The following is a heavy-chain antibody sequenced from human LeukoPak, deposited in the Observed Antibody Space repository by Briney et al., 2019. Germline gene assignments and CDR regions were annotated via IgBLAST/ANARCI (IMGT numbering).Heavy chain of an antibody. CDR2: IRVSGAYT. Sequence: GGSLRLSCAASGFTFSRYAMSWVRQAPGNWREWVSTIRVSGAYTYYADSVKGRFTISREDSKHTLYLQMNSLRAEDTAVYYCAKGYCSDTNCQTRLGLDYWGQGTLVTVSS. CDR3: AKGYCSDTNCQTRLGLDY. V-gene: IGHV3-23*01. J-gene: IGHJ4*02. CDR1: GFTFSRYA. D-gene: IGHD2-2*01.